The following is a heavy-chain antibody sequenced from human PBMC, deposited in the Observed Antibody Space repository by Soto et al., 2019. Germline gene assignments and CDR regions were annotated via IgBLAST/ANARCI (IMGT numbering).Heavy chain of an antibody. CDR3: AGGDRNDSLVVVGARPGEYGVDI. V-gene: IGHV3-30-3*01. D-gene: IGHD2-15*01. J-gene: IGHJ6*01. CDR2: IAYDGSNA. CDR1: GFTFRNYA. Sequence: QVQLVESGGGVVQPGGSLRLSCAASGFTFRNYAMHWVRQAPGKGLECLAVIAYDGSNAFYRDSVKGRFTISRDNSKNTLYRRMNSLRSEDTGLYYCAGGDRNDSLVVVGARPGEYGVDIWGQGTAVTVSS.